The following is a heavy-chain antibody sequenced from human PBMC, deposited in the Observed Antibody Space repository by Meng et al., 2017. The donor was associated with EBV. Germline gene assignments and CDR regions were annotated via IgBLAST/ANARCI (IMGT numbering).Heavy chain of an antibody. CDR3: ARSGATIFGVVIPTYYFDY. Sequence: QGQLVQSGDEVKKPGASVKVSCKASGYTFTSYAMHWVRQAPGQRLEWMGWINAGNGNTKYSQKFQGRVTITRDTSASTAYMELSSLRSEDTAVYYCARSGATIFGVVIPTYYFDYWGQGTPVTVSS. CDR2: INAGNGNT. D-gene: IGHD3-3*01. V-gene: IGHV1-3*01. J-gene: IGHJ4*02. CDR1: GYTFTSYA.